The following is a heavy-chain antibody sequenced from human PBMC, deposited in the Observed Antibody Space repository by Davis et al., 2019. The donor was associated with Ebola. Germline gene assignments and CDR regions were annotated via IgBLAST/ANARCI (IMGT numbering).Heavy chain of an antibody. V-gene: IGHV3-74*01. CDR1: GFTFSSYW. CDR3: ARGLNGLDAFDI. D-gene: IGHD3-16*01. Sequence: HTGGSLRLSCAASGFTFSSYWMHWVRQAPGKGLVWVSRINSDGSSTSYADSVKGRFTISRDNAKNTLYVQMNSLRAEDTAVYYCARGLNGLDAFDIWGQGTMVTVSS. J-gene: IGHJ3*02. CDR2: INSDGSST.